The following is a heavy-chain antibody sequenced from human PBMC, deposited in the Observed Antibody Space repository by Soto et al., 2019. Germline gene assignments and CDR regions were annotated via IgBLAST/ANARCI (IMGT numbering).Heavy chain of an antibody. J-gene: IGHJ4*02. CDR1: GFTFSSYW. Sequence: PGGSLRLSCAASGFTFSSYWMSWVRQAPGRGLEWVANIKQDGTEKYYVDSIKGRFTISRDNARNSLYLQMNSLRAEDTAVYYCARIRWLQLWSFDYWGQGTLVTVSS. CDR3: ARIRWLQLWSFDY. D-gene: IGHD5-12*01. V-gene: IGHV3-7*03. CDR2: IKQDGTEK.